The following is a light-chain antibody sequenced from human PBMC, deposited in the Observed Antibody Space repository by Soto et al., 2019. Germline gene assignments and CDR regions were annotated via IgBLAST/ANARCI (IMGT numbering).Light chain of an antibody. Sequence: YELTQPPSVSVSPGQTARITCSGDALPKQYAYWYQQKPGQAPVLVIYKDSERPSGIPERFSGSSSGTTVTLTISGVQAEDEADYYCQSADSSGTPRVVFGGGTKLTVL. CDR2: KDS. V-gene: IGLV3-25*03. CDR1: ALPKQY. J-gene: IGLJ2*01. CDR3: QSADSSGTPRVV.